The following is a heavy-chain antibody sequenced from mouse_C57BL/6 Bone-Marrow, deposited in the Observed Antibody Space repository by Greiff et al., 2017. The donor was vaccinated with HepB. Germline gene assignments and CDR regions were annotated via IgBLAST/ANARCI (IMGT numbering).Heavy chain of an antibody. V-gene: IGHV1-54*01. Sequence: QVQLQQSGAELVRPGTSVKVSCKASGYAFTNYLIEWVKQRPGQGLEWIGVINPGSGGTNYNEKFKGKATLTADKSSSTAYMQLSSLTSEDSAVYFCPRSYYFWGQGTSVTVSS. CDR1: GYAFTNYL. J-gene: IGHJ4*01. CDR3: PRSYYF. CDR2: INPGSGGT. D-gene: IGHD1-1*01.